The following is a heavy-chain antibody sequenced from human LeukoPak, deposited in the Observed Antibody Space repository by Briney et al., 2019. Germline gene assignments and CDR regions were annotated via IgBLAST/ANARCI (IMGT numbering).Heavy chain of an antibody. CDR1: GFTFSSYG. J-gene: IGHJ4*02. D-gene: IGHD2-15*01. Sequence: GGSLRLSCAASGFTFSSYGMHWVRQAPGKGLEWVAVISYDGSNKYYADSVKGRFTISRDNSKNTLYLQMNSLRAEDTAVYYCSYHVVVAAMPGDVTPTGWGQGTLVTVSS. V-gene: IGHV3-30*03. CDR3: SYHVVVAAMPGDVTPTG. CDR2: ISYDGSNK.